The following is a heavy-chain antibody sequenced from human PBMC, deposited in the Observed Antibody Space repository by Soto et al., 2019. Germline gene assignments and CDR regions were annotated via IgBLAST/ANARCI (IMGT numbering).Heavy chain of an antibody. D-gene: IGHD2-8*01. CDR3: ARVGTNGPLNYYGMDV. Sequence: GGPVKGSCKASGGTFRKHAISRGRHAPRQGLEWLGGFIPIFNTANYAQKLQGRVTITADKATSTAYMEMSSLRSEDTAVYYWARVGTNGPLNYYGMDVWGQGTTVTVSS. V-gene: IGHV1-69*06. CDR1: GGTFRKHA. J-gene: IGHJ6*02. CDR2: FIPIFNTA.